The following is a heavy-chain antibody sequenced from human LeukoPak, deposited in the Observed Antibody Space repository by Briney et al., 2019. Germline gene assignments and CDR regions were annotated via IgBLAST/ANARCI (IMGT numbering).Heavy chain of an antibody. V-gene: IGHV3-23*01. D-gene: IGHD2-2*01. CDR3: AKGSCSSTSCYVPNYFDY. J-gene: IGHJ4*02. CDR1: GFTSSSYA. CDR2: ISGSGGST. Sequence: GGSLRLSCAASGFTSSSYAMSWVRQAPGKGLEWVSAISGSGGSTYYADSGKGRFTISRDNSKNTLCLQMNSLRAEDTAVYYCAKGSCSSTSCYVPNYFDYWGQGTMVTVSS.